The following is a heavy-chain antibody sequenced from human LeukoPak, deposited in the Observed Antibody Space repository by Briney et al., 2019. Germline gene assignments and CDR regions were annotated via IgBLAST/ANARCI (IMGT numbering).Heavy chain of an antibody. CDR2: INHSGST. J-gene: IGHJ6*03. Sequence: PSETLSHTCAVYGGSFSGYYWSWIRQPPGKGLEWIAEINHSGSTNYNPSLKSRVTISVDTSKNQFSLKLSSVTAADTAVYYCARRGYSYYYYMDVWGKGTTVTVSS. CDR1: GGSFSGYY. V-gene: IGHV4-34*01. CDR3: ARRGYSYYYYMDV.